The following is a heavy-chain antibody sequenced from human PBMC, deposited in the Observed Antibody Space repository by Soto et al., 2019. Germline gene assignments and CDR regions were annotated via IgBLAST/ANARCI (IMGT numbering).Heavy chain of an antibody. CDR1: GFTFSTYA. V-gene: IGHV3-23*01. Sequence: PGGSLRLSCAASGFTFSTYAMAWVRQAPGKGLEWVSGVSASGLNTDYADPVKGRFYISRDNSKNTVSLHMNSLRAEDTALYYCAMLGGWSGGSSGMDAWGQGTTVTVSS. J-gene: IGHJ6*02. D-gene: IGHD6-19*01. CDR2: VSASGLNT. CDR3: AMLGGWSGGSSGMDA.